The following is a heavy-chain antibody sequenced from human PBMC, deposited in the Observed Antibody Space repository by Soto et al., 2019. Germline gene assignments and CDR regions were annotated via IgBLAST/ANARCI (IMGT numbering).Heavy chain of an antibody. CDR1: GFTFSSYS. CDR3: ARDQSAHYDAFDI. Sequence: EVQLVESGGGLVQPGGSLRLSCAASGFTFSSYSMNWVRQAPGKGLEWVSYISSSSSTIYYADYVKGRFTICKDNAKNPLYLQMNSLRAEDTAVYYCARDQSAHYDAFDIWGQGTMVTVSS. D-gene: IGHD6-25*01. CDR2: ISSSSSTI. V-gene: IGHV3-48*01. J-gene: IGHJ3*02.